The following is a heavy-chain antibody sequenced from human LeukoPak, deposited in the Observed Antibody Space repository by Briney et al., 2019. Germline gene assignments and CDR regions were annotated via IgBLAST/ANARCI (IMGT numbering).Heavy chain of an antibody. V-gene: IGHV4-34*01. J-gene: IGHJ6*03. CDR2: INHSGST. Sequence: SETLSLTCAVYGGSFSGYYWSWIRQPPGKGLEWIGEINHSGSTNYNPSLKSRVTISVDTSKNQFSLKLSSVAAADTAVYYWARGRYSSRRYGYYYYMDVWGKGTTVTVSS. CDR3: ARGRYSSRRYGYYYYMDV. D-gene: IGHD6-13*01. CDR1: GGSFSGYY.